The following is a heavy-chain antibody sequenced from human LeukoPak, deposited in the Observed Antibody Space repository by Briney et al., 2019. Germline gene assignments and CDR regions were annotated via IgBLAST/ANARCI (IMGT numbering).Heavy chain of an antibody. V-gene: IGHV1-69-2*01. D-gene: IGHD3-3*01. CDR2: VDPEDGET. J-gene: IGHJ3*02. CDR1: GYTFTDYY. Sequence: GASVKVSCKASGYTFTDYYMHWVQQAPGKGLEWMGRVDPEDGETIYAEKFQGRVTITADTSTDTAYMELSSLRSEDTAVYYCATVTIFGVVTAFDIWGQGTMVTVSS. CDR3: ATVTIFGVVTAFDI.